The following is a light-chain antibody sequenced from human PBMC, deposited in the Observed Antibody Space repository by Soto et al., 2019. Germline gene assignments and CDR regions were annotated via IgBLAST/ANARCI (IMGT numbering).Light chain of an antibody. Sequence: NFMLTQPHSVSESPGQTVTISCTRSGGSIANHYVQWYQQRPGSAPTTVIYDDNQRPSGVPDRFSGSIDSSSNSASLTLSGLQTEDEADYYCQSFDSTSVVFGGGTKLTVL. CDR3: QSFDSTSVV. CDR2: DDN. CDR1: GGSIANHY. J-gene: IGLJ3*02. V-gene: IGLV6-57*04.